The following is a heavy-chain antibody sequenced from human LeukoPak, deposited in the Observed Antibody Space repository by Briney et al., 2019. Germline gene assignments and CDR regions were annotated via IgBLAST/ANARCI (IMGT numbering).Heavy chain of an antibody. Sequence: ASVKVSCKASGYTFTSYYMHWVRQAPGQGLEWMGIINPSGGSTSYAQKFRGRVTMTRDTSTSTVYMELSSLRSEDTAVYYCARDRLRWELLAYWGQGTLVTVSS. V-gene: IGHV1-46*01. D-gene: IGHD1-26*01. J-gene: IGHJ4*02. CDR3: ARDRLRWELLAY. CDR1: GYTFTSYY. CDR2: INPSGGST.